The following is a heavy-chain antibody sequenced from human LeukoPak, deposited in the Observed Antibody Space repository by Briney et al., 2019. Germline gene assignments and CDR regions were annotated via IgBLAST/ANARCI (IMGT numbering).Heavy chain of an antibody. V-gene: IGHV3-9*01. CDR1: GFTFDDYA. D-gene: IGHD5-12*01. CDR3: AKEASGYDY. Sequence: GGSLRLSCAASGFTFDDYAMHWVRQAPGKGLEWVSGISWNSGSIGYADSVKGRFTISRDNSKNTLYLQMNSLRAEDTAVYYCAKEASGYDYWGQGTLVTVSS. J-gene: IGHJ4*02. CDR2: ISWNSGSI.